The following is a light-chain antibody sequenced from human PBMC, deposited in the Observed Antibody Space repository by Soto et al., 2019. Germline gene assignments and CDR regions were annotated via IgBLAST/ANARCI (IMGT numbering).Light chain of an antibody. CDR3: MQSTQLPPT. CDR1: QSLLHITGETF. V-gene: IGKV2D-29*01. J-gene: IGKJ5*01. CDR2: EVS. Sequence: DVVMTQTPLSLSVAPGQPASISCKSSQSLLHITGETFLFWYLQKQGQPPQVLIYEVSTRASGVPDRFSGSRSGTDCTLKISRVETDDVCIYYCMQSTQLPPTFGQGTRLEIK.